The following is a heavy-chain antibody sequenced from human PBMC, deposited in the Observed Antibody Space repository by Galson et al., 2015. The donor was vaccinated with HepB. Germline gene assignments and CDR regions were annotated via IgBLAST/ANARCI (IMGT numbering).Heavy chain of an antibody. CDR2: ISYDGSNK. CDR3: AKATYYDFWSGSRLLYYFDY. D-gene: IGHD3-3*01. V-gene: IGHV3-30*18. CDR1: GFTFSSYG. Sequence: SLRLSCAASGFTFSSYGMHWVRQAPGKGLEWVAVISYDGSNKYYADSVRGRFTISRDNSKNTLYLQMNSLRAEDTAVYYCAKATYYDFWSGSRLLYYFDYWGQGTLVTVSS. J-gene: IGHJ4*02.